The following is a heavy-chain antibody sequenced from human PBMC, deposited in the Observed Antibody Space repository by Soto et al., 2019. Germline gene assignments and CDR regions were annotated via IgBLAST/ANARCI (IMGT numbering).Heavy chain of an antibody. CDR3: ARTMVQRPYYYYGMDV. CDR2: FDPEAGET. V-gene: IGHV1-24*01. Sequence: GASVKVSCKVSGYTLTELSMHWVRQAPGKGLEWMGGFDPEAGETIYAQKFQGRVTMTEDTSTDTAYMGLSSLRSEDTAVYYCARTMVQRPYYYYGMDVWGQGTTVTVSS. CDR1: GYTLTELS. D-gene: IGHD1-1*01. J-gene: IGHJ6*02.